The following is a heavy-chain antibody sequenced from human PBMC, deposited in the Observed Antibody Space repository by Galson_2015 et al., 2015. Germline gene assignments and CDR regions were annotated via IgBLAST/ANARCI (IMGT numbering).Heavy chain of an antibody. CDR1: GGSISSGDYY. D-gene: IGHD3-10*01. CDR3: ARGDMVRGVIIPAAAFDY. CDR2: IYYSGST. Sequence: TLSLTCTVSGGSISSGDYYWSWIRQPPGKGLEWIGYIYYSGSTYYNPSLKSRVTISVDTSKNQFSLKLSSVTAADTAVYYCARGDMVRGVIIPAAAFDYWGQGTLVTVSS. J-gene: IGHJ4*02. V-gene: IGHV4-30-4*01.